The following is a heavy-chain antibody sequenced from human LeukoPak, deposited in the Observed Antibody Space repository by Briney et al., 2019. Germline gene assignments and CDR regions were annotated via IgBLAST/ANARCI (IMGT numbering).Heavy chain of an antibody. V-gene: IGHV3-48*01. J-gene: IGHJ4*02. D-gene: IGHD3-10*01. CDR1: GFTFSSYS. CDR2: IRSSSSTI. CDR3: ARDGSGRVPEMSAPDY. Sequence: PGGSLRLSCAASGFTFSSYSMNWVRQAPGEGLEWVSYIRSSSSTIYYADSVKGRFTISRDNAKNSLYLQMNSLRAEDTAVYYCARDGSGRVPEMSAPDYWGQGTLVTVSS.